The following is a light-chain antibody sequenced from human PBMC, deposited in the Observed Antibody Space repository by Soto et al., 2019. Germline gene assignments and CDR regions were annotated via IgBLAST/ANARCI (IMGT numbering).Light chain of an antibody. J-gene: IGKJ1*01. V-gene: IGKV3-20*01. CDR2: GAS. Sequence: EIVMTQSPATLSVSPGERTTLSCRASQSVGNNLAWYQQKPGQAPRLLIYGASSRATGIPDRFSGSGSGTDFTLTINRLEPEDSAVYYCQHYGGRWTFGQGTKVDIK. CDR1: QSVGNN. CDR3: QHYGGRWT.